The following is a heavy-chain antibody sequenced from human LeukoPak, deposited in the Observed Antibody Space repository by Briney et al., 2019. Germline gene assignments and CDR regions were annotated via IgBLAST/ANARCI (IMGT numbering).Heavy chain of an antibody. D-gene: IGHD3-10*01. CDR1: GGSISSGSYY. Sequence: NPSETLSLTCTVSGGSISSGSYYWSWIRQPAVKGLEWIGRIYTSGSTNYNPSLKSRVTISVDTSKNQFSLKLSSVTAADTAVYYCASESYYYGSGSDYWGQGTLVTVSS. CDR3: ASESYYYGSGSDY. CDR2: IYTSGST. J-gene: IGHJ4*02. V-gene: IGHV4-61*02.